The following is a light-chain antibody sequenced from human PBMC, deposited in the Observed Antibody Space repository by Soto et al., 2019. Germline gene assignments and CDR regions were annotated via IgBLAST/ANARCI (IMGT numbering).Light chain of an antibody. CDR1: QSVSSSY. J-gene: IGKJ1*01. Sequence: EIVLTQSPGTLSLSPGERATLSCRASQSVSSSYLAWYQQKPGQTPRLLIYDTSSRATGIPDRFSGSGSGTDFTLTISRLEPEDFAVYYCRQYGSSQGTFGQGTKVEIK. V-gene: IGKV3-20*01. CDR3: RQYGSSQGT. CDR2: DTS.